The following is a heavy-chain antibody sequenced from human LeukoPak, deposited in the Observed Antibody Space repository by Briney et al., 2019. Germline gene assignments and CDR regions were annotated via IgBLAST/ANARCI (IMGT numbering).Heavy chain of an antibody. J-gene: IGHJ4*02. V-gene: IGHV3-23*01. CDR1: GFTFSSYA. Sequence: GGSLRLSCAASGFTFSSYAMHWVRQAPGKGLEWVSAISGSGGSTYYADSVKGRFTISRDNSKNTLYLQMNSLRAEDTAVYYCAKCGDYDILTGYYNAFYFDYWGQGTLVTVSS. CDR2: ISGSGGST. D-gene: IGHD3-9*01. CDR3: AKCGDYDILTGYYNAFYFDY.